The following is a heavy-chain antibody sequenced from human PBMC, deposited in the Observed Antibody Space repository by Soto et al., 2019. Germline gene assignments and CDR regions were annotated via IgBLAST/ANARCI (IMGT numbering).Heavy chain of an antibody. CDR2: INADNGDT. CDR3: ARVGLKYLRWFDP. Sequence: ASVKVSCKASGYSFRSYGIQWVRQAPGQSLEWMGWINADNGDTKYPQNFQDRVTIISDTSASTVYMELSSLRTEDTAVYYCARVGLKYLRWFDPWGQGSLVTVSS. CDR1: GYSFRSYG. V-gene: IGHV1-3*01. J-gene: IGHJ5*02. D-gene: IGHD3-10*01.